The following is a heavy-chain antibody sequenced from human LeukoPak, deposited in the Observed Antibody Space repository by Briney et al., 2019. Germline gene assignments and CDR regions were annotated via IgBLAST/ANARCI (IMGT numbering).Heavy chain of an antibody. D-gene: IGHD3-3*01. Sequence: GASVKVSCKASGYTFTSYTIHWVRQAPGQSLEWMGWISVGNGDSKCSQEFQGRVTITRNTSISTAYMELSSLRSEDTAVYYCARAGGGYYLDYWGQGTLVTVSS. CDR1: GYTFTSYT. CDR2: ISVGNGDS. CDR3: ARAGGGYYLDY. V-gene: IGHV1-3*03. J-gene: IGHJ4*02.